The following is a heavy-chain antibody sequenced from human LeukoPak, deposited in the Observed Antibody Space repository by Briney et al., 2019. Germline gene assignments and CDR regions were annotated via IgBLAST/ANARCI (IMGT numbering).Heavy chain of an antibody. CDR2: IKSKTDGGTT. J-gene: IGHJ4*02. CDR3: TRDEIIVVVPAAMGY. D-gene: IGHD2-2*01. V-gene: IGHV3-15*01. CDR1: GFTFSNAW. Sequence: GGSLRLSCAASGFTFSNAWMSWVRQAPGKGLEWVGRIKSKTDGGTTDYAAPVKGRFTISRDDSKNTLYLQMNSLKTEDTAVYYCTRDEIIVVVPAAMGYWGQGTLVTVSS.